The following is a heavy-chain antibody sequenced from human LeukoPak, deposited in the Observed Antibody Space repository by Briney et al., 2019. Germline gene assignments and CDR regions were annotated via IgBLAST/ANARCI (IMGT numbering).Heavy chain of an antibody. CDR2: INPNSGGT. V-gene: IGHV1-2*02. Sequence: ASVKDSCKASGYTFTGYYMHWVRQAPGQGLEWMGWINPNSGGTNYAQKFQGRVTMTRDTSISTAYMELSRLRSDDTAVYYCARGGGLGCSGGSCYGHYYYGMDVWGQGTTVTVSS. J-gene: IGHJ6*02. CDR3: ARGGGLGCSGGSCYGHYYYGMDV. D-gene: IGHD2-15*01. CDR1: GYTFTGYY.